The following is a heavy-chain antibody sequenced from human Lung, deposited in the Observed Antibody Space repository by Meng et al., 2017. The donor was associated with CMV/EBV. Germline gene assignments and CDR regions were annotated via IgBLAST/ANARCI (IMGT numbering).Heavy chain of an antibody. CDR3: ARDATIFGVVDPYYYGMDV. Sequence: GSXRLXCTVSGGSISSSSYYWGWIRQPPGKGLEWIGSIYYSGSTYYNPSLKSRVTISVDTSKNQFSLKLSSVTAADTAVYYCARDATIFGVVDPYYYGMDVWXQGTXVTV. V-gene: IGHV4-39*02. D-gene: IGHD3-3*01. J-gene: IGHJ6*02. CDR1: GGSISSSSYY. CDR2: IYYSGST.